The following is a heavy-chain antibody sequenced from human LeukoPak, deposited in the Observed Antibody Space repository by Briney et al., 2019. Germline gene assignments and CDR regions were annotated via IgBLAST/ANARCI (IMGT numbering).Heavy chain of an antibody. CDR1: GFTFSDYY. D-gene: IGHD3-22*01. CDR2: ISSSGSTI. Sequence: PGGSLRLSCAASGFTFSDYYMSWIRQAPGKGLEWVSYISSSGSTIYYADSVKGRFTISRDNAKNSLYLQMNSLRAEDTAVYYCAARGKYYYDSSGYPHWGQGTLVTVSS. J-gene: IGHJ4*02. CDR3: AARGKYYYDSSGYPH. V-gene: IGHV3-11*04.